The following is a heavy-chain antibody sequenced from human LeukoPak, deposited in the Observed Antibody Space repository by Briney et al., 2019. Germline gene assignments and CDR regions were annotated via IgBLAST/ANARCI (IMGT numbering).Heavy chain of an antibody. J-gene: IGHJ4*02. CDR1: GHTLTNYA. CDR2: INPSGGST. CDR3: ARSSRSRSGYYFDY. Sequence: ASVKVSCKASGHTLTNYALNWVRQAPGQGLEWMGIINPSGGSTSYAQKFQGRVTMTRDTSTSTVYMELSSLRSEDTAVYYCARSSRSRSGYYFDYWGQGTLVTVSS. D-gene: IGHD6-13*01. V-gene: IGHV1-46*01.